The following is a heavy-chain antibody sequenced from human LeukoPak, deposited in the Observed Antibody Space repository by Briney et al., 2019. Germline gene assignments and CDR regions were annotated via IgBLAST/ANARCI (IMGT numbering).Heavy chain of an antibody. V-gene: IGHV3-30*02. CDR3: ANAYCGGDCYFLWY. Sequence: GGSLRLSCAASGFTFSSYGMHWVRQAPGNGLEWVAFIRYDGSNKYYADSVKGRFTICRDNSKNTLYLQMNSLRAEDTAVYYCANAYCGGDCYFLWYWGQGTLVTVSS. D-gene: IGHD2-21*01. CDR2: IRYDGSNK. J-gene: IGHJ4*02. CDR1: GFTFSSYG.